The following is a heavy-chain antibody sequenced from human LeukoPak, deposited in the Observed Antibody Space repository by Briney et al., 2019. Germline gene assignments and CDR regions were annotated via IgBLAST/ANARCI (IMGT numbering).Heavy chain of an antibody. D-gene: IGHD3-10*01. CDR3: ATGHYASGNDY. CDR1: GYTFTGYY. V-gene: IGHV1-2*02. Sequence: ASVKVSCKASGYTFTGYYIHWVRQAPGQGLEWMGWINPNSGGTNYAQKFQGRVTMTRDTSTSTAYMELSRLRSDDTAVFYRATGHYASGNDYWGQGTLVTVSS. J-gene: IGHJ4*02. CDR2: INPNSGGT.